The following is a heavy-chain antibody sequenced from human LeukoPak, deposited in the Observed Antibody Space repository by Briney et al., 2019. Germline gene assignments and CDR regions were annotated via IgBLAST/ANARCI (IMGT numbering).Heavy chain of an antibody. Sequence: PGASVKVSCKASGYTFTSYYMHWVRQAPGQGLEWMGRINPNSGGTNYAQKFQGRVTMTRDTSISTAYMELSRLRSDDTAVYYCARPGPGDGESGYSSGWYRDYYGMDVWGQGTTVTVSS. V-gene: IGHV1-2*06. CDR1: GYTFTSYY. CDR2: INPNSGGT. J-gene: IGHJ6*02. D-gene: IGHD6-19*01. CDR3: ARPGPGDGESGYSSGWYRDYYGMDV.